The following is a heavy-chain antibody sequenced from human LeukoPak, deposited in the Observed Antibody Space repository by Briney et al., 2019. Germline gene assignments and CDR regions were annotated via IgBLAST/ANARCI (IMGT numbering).Heavy chain of an antibody. J-gene: IGHJ3*02. D-gene: IGHD6-13*01. CDR1: GFSFSSYT. V-gene: IGHV3-23*01. CDR2: IRSTGDST. CDR3: AKEDRGNIIAAAGSGAFDI. Sequence: PGGSLRLSCAASGFSFSSYTISWVRQAPGKGLERVSSIRSTGDSTFYAYSGKGRFTTSRDNSKNTLYLQMNSLRAEDTAVYYCAKEDRGNIIAAAGSGAFDIWGQGTMVTVSS.